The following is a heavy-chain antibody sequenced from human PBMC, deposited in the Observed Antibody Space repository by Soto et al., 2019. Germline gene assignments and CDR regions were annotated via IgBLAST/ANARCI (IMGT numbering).Heavy chain of an antibody. J-gene: IGHJ3*01. Sequence: QTGGSLRLSCAGSGFTFSRNAMSWVRQAPGKGLEWVSGTTGNSALTYYADSVKGRFTISRDNSKKTLYLQMNTLSADDTAVYYCAKNRDYDYDAFDVWGQGTVVTVSS. CDR3: AKNRDYDYDAFDV. CDR1: GFTFSRNA. V-gene: IGHV3-23*01. D-gene: IGHD3-16*01. CDR2: TTGNSALT.